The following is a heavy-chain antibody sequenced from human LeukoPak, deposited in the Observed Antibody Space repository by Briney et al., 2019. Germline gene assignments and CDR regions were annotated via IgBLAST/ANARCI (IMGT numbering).Heavy chain of an antibody. J-gene: IGHJ4*02. CDR3: ARGWNSGNFWY. V-gene: IGHV4-34*01. Sequence: SETLSLTCAVYGGSFSDYYWNWIRQPPGKGLEWIGEINHSGSTNYNPSLKSRVTVSVDTSKNQFSLKLSSVTAADTAVYYCARGWNSGNFWYWGQGTLVTVSS. CDR1: GGSFSDYY. CDR2: INHSGST. D-gene: IGHD1-26*01.